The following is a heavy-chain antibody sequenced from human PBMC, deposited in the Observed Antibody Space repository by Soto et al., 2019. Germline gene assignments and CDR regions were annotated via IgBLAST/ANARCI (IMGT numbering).Heavy chain of an antibody. D-gene: IGHD2-2*01. CDR3: VRDPGYCSSTTCYGNYFDY. V-gene: IGHV3-21*01. J-gene: IGHJ4*02. Sequence: EVQLVESGGGLVKPGGSLRLSCAASGFTFSDYRMIWVRQAPGKGLEWVSSISSGAGYIYYADSVRGRFTISRDNAKNSLHLQMDTLSAEDTAVYYCVRDPGYCSSTTCYGNYFDYWGQGTLVTVSS. CDR1: GFTFSDYR. CDR2: ISSGAGYI.